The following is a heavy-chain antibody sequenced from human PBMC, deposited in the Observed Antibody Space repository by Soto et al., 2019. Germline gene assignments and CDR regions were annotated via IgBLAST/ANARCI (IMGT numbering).Heavy chain of an antibody. J-gene: IGHJ5*02. D-gene: IGHD2-15*01. CDR2: INLGNGNT. CDR1: GYNFIYYP. V-gene: IGHV1-3*01. Sequence: AAVKCYFNASGYNFIYYPLHWVRQAPGQMLDCIGWINLGNGNTDYSQKFQGRVAITRDTSASIAYMELSSLRSEDTAVYYCAIEPLCGGRFDVNYFEPWGQGTLVTVSS. CDR3: AIEPLCGGRFDVNYFEP.